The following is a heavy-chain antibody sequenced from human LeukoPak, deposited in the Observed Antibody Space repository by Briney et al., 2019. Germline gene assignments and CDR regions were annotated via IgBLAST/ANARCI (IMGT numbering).Heavy chain of an antibody. CDR1: GYTFTSYD. Sequence: GASVKVSCKASGYTFTSYDINWVRQATGQGLEWMGWMNPNSGNTGYAQKFQGRVTMTRNTSISTAYMELSSLRSEDTAVYYCARGGVWFGEKQGGSSYYYYYMDVWGKGTTVTISS. CDR3: ARGGVWFGEKQGGSSYYYYYMDV. J-gene: IGHJ6*03. D-gene: IGHD3-10*01. CDR2: MNPNSGNT. V-gene: IGHV1-8*01.